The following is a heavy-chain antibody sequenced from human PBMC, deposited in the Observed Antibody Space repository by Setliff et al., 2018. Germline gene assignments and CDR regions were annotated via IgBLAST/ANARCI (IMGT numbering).Heavy chain of an antibody. CDR2: TYPGDSDT. V-gene: IGHV5-51*01. CDR1: GYSFTSYW. CDR3: ARHSDYGGNLYNWFDP. Sequence: GESLKISCKGSGYSFTSYWIGWVRQMPGKGLEWMGITYPGDSDTRYSPSFQGQVTISADKSISTAYLQWSSLKASDTAMYYCARHSDYGGNLYNWFDPWGQGTLVTVSS. D-gene: IGHD4-17*01. J-gene: IGHJ5*02.